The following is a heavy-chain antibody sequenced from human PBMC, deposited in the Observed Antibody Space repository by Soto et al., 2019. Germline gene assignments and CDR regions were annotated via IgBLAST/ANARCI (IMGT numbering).Heavy chain of an antibody. CDR1: GGSFSDFA. CDR2: TIPMFAET. D-gene: IGHD4-4*01. Sequence: QVQLAQSGAEVRKPGSSVKVSCRASGGSFSDFAFSWVQQAPGQGLEWMGGTIPMFAETKYAQRFQGRITITADASTTTVYLALSSLTSDDSAVYYCARGGIVAVPAALSSYDDYTNYRFDSWGQGTLVSVSS. J-gene: IGHJ4*02. CDR3: ARGGIVAVPAALSSYDDYTNYRFDS. V-gene: IGHV1-69*01.